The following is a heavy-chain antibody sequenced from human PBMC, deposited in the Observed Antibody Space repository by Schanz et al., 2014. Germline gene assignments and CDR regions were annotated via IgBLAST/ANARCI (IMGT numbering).Heavy chain of an antibody. Sequence: EVQLVESGGGLVQPGGSLRLSCGVSGFTASSHSMNWVRQAPGKGLEWVSSISSRSSHIYYADSVKGRFTVSRDNAKNSLYLEMNSLRAEDTALYYCARDRRNADLDYWGQGTLVTVSS. CDR2: ISSRSSHI. CDR1: GFTASSHS. V-gene: IGHV3-21*01. J-gene: IGHJ4*02. CDR3: ARDRRNADLDY. D-gene: IGHD1-1*01.